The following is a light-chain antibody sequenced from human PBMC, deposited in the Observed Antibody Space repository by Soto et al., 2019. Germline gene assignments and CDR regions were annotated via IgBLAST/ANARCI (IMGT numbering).Light chain of an antibody. V-gene: IGKV1-5*01. CDR1: QNINSW. J-gene: IGKJ1*01. CDR3: QQYNTCPRT. Sequence: DIQMTQSPSTLSASVGDRVIITCRASQNINSWLAWYQQKPGKAPKFLIFDASSLASGVPSRFSGTGSGTEFTLTISSLQPDDFATYYCQQYNTCPRTFGHGTKVEIK. CDR2: DAS.